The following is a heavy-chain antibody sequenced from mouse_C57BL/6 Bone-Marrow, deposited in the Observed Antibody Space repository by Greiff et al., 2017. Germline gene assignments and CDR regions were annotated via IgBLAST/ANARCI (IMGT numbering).Heavy chain of an antibody. CDR1: GYTFTSYW. CDR2: IPPNSGST. V-gene: IGHV1-64*01. CDR3: ARNYCSSYEGY. J-gene: IGHJ2*01. D-gene: IGHD1-1*01. Sequence: VQLQQPGAELVKPGASVKLSCKASGYTFTSYWMHWVKQRPGQGLEWIGMIPPNSGSTNYNEKFKSKATLTVDKSSSTAYMQLSSLTSEDSAVYYCARNYCSSYEGYWGQGTTLTVSS.